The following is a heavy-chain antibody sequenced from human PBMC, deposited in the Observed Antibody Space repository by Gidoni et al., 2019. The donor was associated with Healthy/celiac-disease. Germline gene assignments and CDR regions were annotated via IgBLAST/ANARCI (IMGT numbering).Heavy chain of an antibody. V-gene: IGHV3-30-3*01. Sequence: QVQLVASGGGVVQPGRSLRLSCAASGFTFSSYAMHWVRQAPGKGLEWVAVISYDGSNKYYADSVKGRFTISRDNSKNTLYLQMNSLRAEDTAVYYCSYRMRWAYWGQGTLVTVSS. CDR3: SYRMRWAY. J-gene: IGHJ4*02. CDR2: ISYDGSNK. CDR1: GFTFSSYA. D-gene: IGHD2-8*01.